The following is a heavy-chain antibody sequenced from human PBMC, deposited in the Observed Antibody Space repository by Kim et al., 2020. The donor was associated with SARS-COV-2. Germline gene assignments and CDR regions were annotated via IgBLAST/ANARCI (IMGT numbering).Heavy chain of an antibody. J-gene: IGHJ3*02. CDR3: ARGQHDEVGLSAFDI. CDR1: GMTFEEYG. CDR2: INWNGGTT. V-gene: IGHV3-20*04. Sequence: GGSLRLSCTASGMTFEEYGMSWVRQVPGKGLEWVATINWNGGTTDYEASVRGRFTVTRDNAKNLVVLEMNSLRADDTAFYYCARGQHDEVGLSAFDICG. D-gene: IGHD3-10*01.